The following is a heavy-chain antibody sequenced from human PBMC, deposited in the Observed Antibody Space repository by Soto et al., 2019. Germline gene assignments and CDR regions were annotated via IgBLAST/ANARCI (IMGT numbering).Heavy chain of an antibody. CDR3: ARHHGPTTSENWFDP. J-gene: IGHJ5*02. Sequence: GASVKVSCKASGYTFFTYDISWLRQAPGQGLEWMGWISTYSGDTKYAQKSQGRVTMTTDTSTTTAYLELRSLRSDDTAVYYCARHHGPTTSENWFDPWGQGTLVTVSS. D-gene: IGHD5-12*01. CDR2: ISTYSGDT. CDR1: GYTFFTYD. V-gene: IGHV1-18*01.